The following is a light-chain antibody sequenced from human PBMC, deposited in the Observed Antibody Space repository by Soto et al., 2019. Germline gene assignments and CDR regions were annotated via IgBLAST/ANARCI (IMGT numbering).Light chain of an antibody. Sequence: QAVVTQPPSASGTPGQRVTISCSGSSSNIGSNTVNWYQQVSGAAPNLLIFNSNQRPSGVPDRFSGSKSDTSASLAISGLQSEDEAHYYCAAWDDSLKAVLFGGGTKVTVL. CDR1: SSNIGSNT. CDR2: NSN. CDR3: AAWDDSLKAVL. J-gene: IGLJ3*02. V-gene: IGLV1-44*01.